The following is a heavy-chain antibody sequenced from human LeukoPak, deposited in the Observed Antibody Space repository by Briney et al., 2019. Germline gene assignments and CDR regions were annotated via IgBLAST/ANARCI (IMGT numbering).Heavy chain of an antibody. J-gene: IGHJ5*02. CDR3: WRENGNVGGRLDP. CDR2: LYSGGAT. D-gene: IGHD3-16*01. V-gene: IGHV3-66*01. CDR1: GFSVSGIH. Sequence: GSLRLSCVASGFSVSGIHMNWVRQAPGKDLEWVSGLYSGGATYYADSMGGRFTISRDHSKNTLYLQMTNLRVDDTAIYYCWRENGNVGGRLDPWGQGTRVTVSS.